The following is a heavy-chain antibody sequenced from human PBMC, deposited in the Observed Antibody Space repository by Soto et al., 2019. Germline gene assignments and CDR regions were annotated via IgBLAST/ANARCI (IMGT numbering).Heavy chain of an antibody. J-gene: IGHJ3*02. CDR3: ARDCDTAMCPGLWGGVHAFDI. D-gene: IGHD5-18*01. CDR1: GFTFSSYS. CDR2: ISSSSSTI. Sequence: EVQLVESGGGLVQPGGSLRLSCAASGFTFSSYSMNWVRQAPGKGLEWVSYISSSSSTIYYADSVKGRFTISRDNAKNSLYLQMNSLRAEDTAVYYCARDCDTAMCPGLWGGVHAFDIWGQGTMVTVSS. V-gene: IGHV3-48*01.